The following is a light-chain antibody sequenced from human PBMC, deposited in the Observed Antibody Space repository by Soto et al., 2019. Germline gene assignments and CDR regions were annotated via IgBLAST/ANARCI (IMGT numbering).Light chain of an antibody. V-gene: IGKV3-15*01. CDR3: QQYNNWLRT. CDR2: GAS. Sequence: EIVMTQSPATLSVSPGERATLSCRASQSVSSNLAWYQQKPGQAPRLLIYGASTRATGIPARFSGSGSGTEFTLIISSVQSEDFAVYYCQQYNNWLRTFGQGTKLEIK. CDR1: QSVSSN. J-gene: IGKJ2*01.